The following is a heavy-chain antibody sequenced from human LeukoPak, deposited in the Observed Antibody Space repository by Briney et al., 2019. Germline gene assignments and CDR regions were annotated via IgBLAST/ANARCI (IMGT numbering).Heavy chain of an antibody. Sequence: GGSLRLSCAASVFTFSSYSMNWVRQAPGKGLEWVSSVSSANSYIYYTDSVKGRFTISRDNAKNSLYLQMNSLRTKDTAIYYCARDPGGSFYGRPFDYWGQGTPVTVSS. CDR2: VSSANSYI. J-gene: IGHJ4*02. CDR3: ARDPGGSFYGRPFDY. CDR1: VFTFSSYS. D-gene: IGHD1-26*01. V-gene: IGHV3-21*01.